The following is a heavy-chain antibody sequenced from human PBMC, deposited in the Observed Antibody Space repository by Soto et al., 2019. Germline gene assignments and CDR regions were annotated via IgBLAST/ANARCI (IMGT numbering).Heavy chain of an antibody. CDR2: ISWNSGSI. D-gene: IGHD6-19*01. V-gene: IGHV3-9*01. J-gene: IGHJ4*02. Sequence: EVQLVESGGGLVQPGRSLRLSCAASGFTFDDYAMHWVRQAPGKGLEWVSGISWNSGSIGYADSVKGRFTISRDNANNSLYLQMNSLRAEDTALYYCAKDRKIAVAGIDYWGQGTLVTVSS. CDR3: AKDRKIAVAGIDY. CDR1: GFTFDDYA.